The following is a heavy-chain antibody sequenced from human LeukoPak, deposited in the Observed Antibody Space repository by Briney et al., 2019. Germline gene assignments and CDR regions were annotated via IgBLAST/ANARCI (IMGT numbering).Heavy chain of an antibody. CDR1: GFTFSSYE. V-gene: IGHV3-48*03. Sequence: PGGSLRLSCAASGFTFSSYEMNWVRQAPGKWQEWVSYISSSGSTIYYADSVKGRFTISRDNAKNSLYLQMNSLRAEDTAVYYCARDYSSVAFDIWGQGTMVTVSS. CDR3: ARDYSSVAFDI. D-gene: IGHD5-18*01. J-gene: IGHJ3*02. CDR2: ISSSGSTI.